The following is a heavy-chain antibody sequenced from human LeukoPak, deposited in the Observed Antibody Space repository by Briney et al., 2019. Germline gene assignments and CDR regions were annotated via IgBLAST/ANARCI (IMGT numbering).Heavy chain of an antibody. CDR3: ARGKYYYDSSGRGYYFDY. CDR1: GGTFSSYA. D-gene: IGHD3-22*01. Sequence: SVKVSCKASGGTFSSYAISWVRQAPGQGLEWMGGIIRIFGTANYAQKFQGRVTITADESTSTAYMELSSLRSEDTAVYYCARGKYYYDSSGRGYYFDYWGQGTLVTVSS. CDR2: IIRIFGTA. V-gene: IGHV1-69*13. J-gene: IGHJ4*02.